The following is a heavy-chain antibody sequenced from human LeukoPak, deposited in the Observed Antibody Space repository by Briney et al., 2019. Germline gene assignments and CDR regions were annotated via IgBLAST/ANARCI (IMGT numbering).Heavy chain of an antibody. CDR2: ISSSGSTI. Sequence: GGSLRLSCAAFGFTFSDYYMSWIRQAPGKGLEWVSYISSSGSTIYYADSVKGRFTISRDNAKNSLYLQMNSLRAEDTAVYYCARDGKQVEVWYFYYYMDVWGKGTTVTVSS. CDR3: ARDGKQVEVWYFYYYMDV. V-gene: IGHV3-11*01. D-gene: IGHD1-1*01. CDR1: GFTFSDYY. J-gene: IGHJ6*03.